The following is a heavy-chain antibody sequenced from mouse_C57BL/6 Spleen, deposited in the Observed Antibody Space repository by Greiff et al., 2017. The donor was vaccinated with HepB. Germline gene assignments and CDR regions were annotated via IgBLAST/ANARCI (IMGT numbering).Heavy chain of an antibody. J-gene: IGHJ3*01. CDR1: GYTFTSYW. CDR2: INPSSGYT. V-gene: IGHV1-7*01. D-gene: IGHD2-4*01. CDR3: ATSPPIYYDYDWFAY. Sequence: QVQLKQSGAELAKPGASVKLSCKASGYTFTSYWMHWVKQRPGQGLEWIGYINPSSGYTKYNQKFKDKATLTADKSSSTAYMQLSSLTYEDSAVYYCATSPPIYYDYDWFAYWGQGTLVTVSA.